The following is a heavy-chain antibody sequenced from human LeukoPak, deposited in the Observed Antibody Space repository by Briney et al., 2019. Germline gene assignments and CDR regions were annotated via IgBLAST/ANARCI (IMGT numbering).Heavy chain of an antibody. CDR3: ARDKKSGESSEIDY. CDR1: GFTFSNYW. V-gene: IGHV3-74*01. Sequence: GGSLRLSCAASGFTFSNYWVHWVRQAPGKGLVWVSRINRDGSATNYADSVKGRFTVSRDNAKNTLNLQMNSLRAEDTAVYYCARDKKSGESSEIDYWGQGTLVTVSS. CDR2: INRDGSAT. D-gene: IGHD3-10*01. J-gene: IGHJ4*02.